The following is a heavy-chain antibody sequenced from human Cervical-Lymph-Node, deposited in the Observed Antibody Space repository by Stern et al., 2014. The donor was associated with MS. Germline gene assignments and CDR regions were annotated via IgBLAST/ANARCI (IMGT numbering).Heavy chain of an antibody. J-gene: IGHJ4*02. V-gene: IGHV3-30*18. D-gene: IGHD2-2*01. Sequence: QLVQSGGGVVQPGRSLRLSCAASGFTFSTYGMHWVRQAPGKGLEWVAVILYDGSNEYYADSVKGRFTISRDNSRNTLYLQMSSLGVEDTAVYYCAKSGCRRTTQRCYFDFWGQGTLVTVSS. CDR3: AKSGCRRTTQRCYFDF. CDR1: GFTFSTYG. CDR2: ILYDGSNE.